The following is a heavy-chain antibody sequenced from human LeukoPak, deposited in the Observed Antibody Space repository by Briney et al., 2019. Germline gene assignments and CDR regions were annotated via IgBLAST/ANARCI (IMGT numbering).Heavy chain of an antibody. D-gene: IGHD3-10*01. CDR2: ISSSSSYI. CDR3: ARSPLPYGSGSYYGY. Sequence: PGGSLRLSCAASGFTFSSDSMNWVRQAPGKGLEWVSSISSSSSYIYYADSVKGRFTISRDNAKNSLYLQMNSLRAEDTAVYYCARSPLPYGSGSYYGYWGQGTLVTVSS. J-gene: IGHJ4*02. CDR1: GFTFSSDS. V-gene: IGHV3-21*01.